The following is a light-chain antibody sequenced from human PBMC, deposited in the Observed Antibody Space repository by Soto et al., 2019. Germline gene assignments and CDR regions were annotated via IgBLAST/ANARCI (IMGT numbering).Light chain of an antibody. Sequence: EIVMTQSPATLSVSPGESATLSCRASESISRNLAWYQQKPGQAPRLLVYGASTRASGVAARFSGGGSGTDFTLTISSLQSEDFAIYHCQQYHNWPPASTFGQGTKVEIK. CDR1: ESISRN. CDR2: GAS. CDR3: QQYHNWPPAST. J-gene: IGKJ1*01. V-gene: IGKV3-15*01.